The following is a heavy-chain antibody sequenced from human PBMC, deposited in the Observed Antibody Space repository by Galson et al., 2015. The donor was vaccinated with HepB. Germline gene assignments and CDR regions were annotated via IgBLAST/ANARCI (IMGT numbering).Heavy chain of an antibody. J-gene: IGHJ6*02. CDR1: GGTFSSYA. CDR3: ARDLYYSSGYNYGMDV. CDR2: IIPIFGTA. Sequence: SVKVSCKASGGTFSSYAISWVRQAPGQGLEWMGGIIPIFGTANYAQKFQGRVTITADESTSTAYMELSSLRSEDTAVYYCARDLYYSSGYNYGMDVWGQGTTVTVSS. V-gene: IGHV1-69*13. D-gene: IGHD3-22*01.